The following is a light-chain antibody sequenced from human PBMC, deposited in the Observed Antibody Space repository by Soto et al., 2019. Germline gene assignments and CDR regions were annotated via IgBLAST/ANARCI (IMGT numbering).Light chain of an antibody. CDR3: VLYMGRGIGV. V-gene: IGLV8-61*01. CDR1: SGSVSTNNY. CDR2: RTN. J-gene: IGLJ3*02. Sequence: QAVVTQEPSFSVSPGGTVTLTCALSSGSVSTNNYPSWCQQTPGQAPRTLIFRTNTRSSGVPDRFSGSILGYKAALTITGAQADDESDYYCVLYMGRGIGVFGGGTKVTVL.